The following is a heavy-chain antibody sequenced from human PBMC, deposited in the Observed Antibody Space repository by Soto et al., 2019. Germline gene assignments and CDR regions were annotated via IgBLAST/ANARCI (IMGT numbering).Heavy chain of an antibody. D-gene: IGHD3-22*01. J-gene: IGHJ5*02. CDR2: IYYSGST. CDR1: GGSISSGGYY. Sequence: QVQLQESGPGLVKPSQTLSLTCTVSGGSISSGGYYWSWIRQHPGKGLEWIGYIYYSGSTYYNPYLKCRVTISVDTSKNQFSLKLSSLTAADTAVYYCARVYDSSGDTNWFDPWGQGTLVTVSS. CDR3: ARVYDSSGDTNWFDP. V-gene: IGHV4-31*03.